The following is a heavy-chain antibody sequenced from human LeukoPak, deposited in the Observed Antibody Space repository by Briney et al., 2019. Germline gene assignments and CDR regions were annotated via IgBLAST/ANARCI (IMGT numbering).Heavy chain of an antibody. CDR2: ISNSGSTI. D-gene: IGHD4-23*01. CDR3: AKAPGATVAAAEYFQH. J-gene: IGHJ1*01. V-gene: IGHV3-11*01. CDR1: GFTFNDYY. Sequence: GGSLRLSCAASGFTFNDYYMSWFRQSPGKGLEWVSYISNSGSTIYYADSVKGRFTISRDNAKNSLSLQMNSLRAEDTALYYCAKAPGATVAAAEYFQHWGQGTLVTVSS.